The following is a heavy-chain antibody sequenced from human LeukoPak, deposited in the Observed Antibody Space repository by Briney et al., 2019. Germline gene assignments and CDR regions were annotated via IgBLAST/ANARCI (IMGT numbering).Heavy chain of an antibody. D-gene: IGHD6-19*01. Sequence: GGSLRLSCAASGFTFSSYAMSWVRQAPGKGLEWVSAISGSGGSTYYADSVKGRFTISRDNSKNTLYLQMNSLRAEDTAVYYCARDGIAVAGRLGYYFDYWGQGTLVTVSS. V-gene: IGHV3-23*01. J-gene: IGHJ4*02. CDR2: ISGSGGST. CDR3: ARDGIAVAGRLGYYFDY. CDR1: GFTFSSYA.